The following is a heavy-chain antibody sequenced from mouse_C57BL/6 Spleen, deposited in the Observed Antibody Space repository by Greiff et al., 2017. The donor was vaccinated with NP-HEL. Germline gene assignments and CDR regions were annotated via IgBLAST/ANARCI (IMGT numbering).Heavy chain of an antibody. CDR1: GFSLTSYA. Sequence: VKLVESGPGLVAPSQSLSITCTVSGFSLTSYAISWVRQPPGKGLEWLGVIWTGGGTNYNSALKSRLSISKDNSKSQVFLKMNSLQTDDTARYYCARNGRVYYDYDSYGYFDVWGTGTTVTVSS. D-gene: IGHD2-4*01. J-gene: IGHJ1*03. CDR3: ARNGRVYYDYDSYGYFDV. V-gene: IGHV2-9-1*01. CDR2: IWTGGGT.